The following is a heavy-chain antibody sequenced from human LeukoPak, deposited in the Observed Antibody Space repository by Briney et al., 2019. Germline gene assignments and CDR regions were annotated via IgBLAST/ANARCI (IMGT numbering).Heavy chain of an antibody. CDR3: ARHYYDSSGYWPYYYYMDV. J-gene: IGHJ6*03. D-gene: IGHD3-22*01. Sequence: SETLSLTCTVSGGSISSYYWSWIRQPPGKGLEWIGYIYYSGSTNYNPSLKSRVTISVDTPKNQFSLKLSSVTAADTAVYYCARHYYDSSGYWPYYYYMDVWGKGTTVTVSS. CDR2: IYYSGST. V-gene: IGHV4-59*08. CDR1: GGSISSYY.